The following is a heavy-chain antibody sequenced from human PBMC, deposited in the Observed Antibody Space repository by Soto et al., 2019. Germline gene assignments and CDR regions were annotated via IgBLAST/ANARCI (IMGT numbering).Heavy chain of an antibody. D-gene: IGHD2-15*01. V-gene: IGHV3-23*01. CDR3: AKAISWWVEGMDV. CDR2: ISGSGGST. Sequence: LRLSCAASGFTFSSYAMSWVRQAPGKGLEWVSAISGSGGSTYYADSVKGRFTISRDNSKNTLYLQMNSLRAEDTAVYYCAKAISWWVEGMDVWGQGPTVTVSS. J-gene: IGHJ6*02. CDR1: GFTFSSYA.